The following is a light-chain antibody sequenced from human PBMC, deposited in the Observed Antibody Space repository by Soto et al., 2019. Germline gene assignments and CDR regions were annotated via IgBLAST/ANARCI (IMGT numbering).Light chain of an antibody. Sequence: SVLTQPASVSGSPGQSITISCTGTSSDVGGYNYVSWYQHHPGKAPKLIIYDVSNRPSGVSIRFSGSKSDNTASLTISGLQPEDEADYHCSSYTTSNTRQIAFGTGTKVTVL. V-gene: IGLV2-14*03. CDR1: SSDVGGYNY. CDR3: SSYTTSNTRQIA. CDR2: DVS. J-gene: IGLJ1*01.